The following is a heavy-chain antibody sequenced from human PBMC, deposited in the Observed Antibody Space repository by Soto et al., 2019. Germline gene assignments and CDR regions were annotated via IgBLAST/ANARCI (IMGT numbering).Heavy chain of an antibody. CDR2: IWYDGSNK. CDR1: GFMFSSHG. J-gene: IGHJ4*02. Sequence: QVQLVESGGGVAQPGRSLRLSCAASGFMFSSHGMHWIRQAPGKGLEWVAVIWYDGSNKYYADSVKGRFTISRDNSKNTLYLQMNSLSVEDTAVYYCGPDTLDYWGQGTLVTVSS. CDR3: GPDTLDY. V-gene: IGHV3-33*01.